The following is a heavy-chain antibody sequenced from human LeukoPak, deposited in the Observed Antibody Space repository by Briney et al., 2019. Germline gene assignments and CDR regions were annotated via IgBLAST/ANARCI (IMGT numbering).Heavy chain of an antibody. J-gene: IGHJ4*02. V-gene: IGHV3-9*01. CDR3: AKDKWLRSRTLSLFDY. Sequence: PGRSLRLSCAASGFTFDDYAMHWDRQAPGKGLEWVSGISWISGGIDYADSVKGRFTISRDNAKNSLYLQMNSLRAEDTALYYCAKDKWLRSRTLSLFDYWGQGILVTVSS. CDR2: ISWISGGI. CDR1: GFTFDDYA. D-gene: IGHD5-12*01.